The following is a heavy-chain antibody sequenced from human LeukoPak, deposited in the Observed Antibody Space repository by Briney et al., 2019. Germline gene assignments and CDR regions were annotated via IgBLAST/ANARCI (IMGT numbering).Heavy chain of an antibody. Sequence: SETLSLTCTVSGGSISSYYWSWIRQPPGKGLEWIGSIYYSGSTYYNPSLKSRVTISVDTSKNQFSLKLSSVTAADTAVYYCARRGSKGSSSPFDYWGQGTLVTVSS. J-gene: IGHJ4*02. V-gene: IGHV4-39*01. CDR1: GGSISSYY. CDR2: IYYSGST. CDR3: ARRGSKGSSSPFDY. D-gene: IGHD6-6*01.